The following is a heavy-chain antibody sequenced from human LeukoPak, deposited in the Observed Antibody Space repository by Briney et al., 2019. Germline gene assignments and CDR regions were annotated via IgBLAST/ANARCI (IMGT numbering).Heavy chain of an antibody. CDR2: ISSSSSYI. CDR1: GFTFSSYS. CDR3: ARSSGNIAAAGSYLLL. V-gene: IGHV3-21*01. J-gene: IGHJ4*02. Sequence: GGSLRLSCAASGFTFSSYSMNWVRQAPGKGLEWVSSISSSSSYIYYADSVKGRFTISRDNAKKSLYLQMNTLRAEDTTVYYCARSSGNIAAAGSYLLLWGQGALVTVSS. D-gene: IGHD6-13*01.